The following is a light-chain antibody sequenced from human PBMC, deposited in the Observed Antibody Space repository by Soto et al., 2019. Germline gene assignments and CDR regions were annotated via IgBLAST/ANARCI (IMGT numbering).Light chain of an antibody. J-gene: IGKJ4*01. CDR1: QSVSSSY. CDR2: GAS. V-gene: IGKV3-20*01. Sequence: EIVLTQSPGTLSLSPGERATLSCRASQSVSSSYLSWYQQKPGQAPRLLIYGASSRATGLPDRFSGSWSGTDFTLTISRLEPEDFAVYYWQQYGRGLTFGGGTKVEIK. CDR3: QQYGRGLT.